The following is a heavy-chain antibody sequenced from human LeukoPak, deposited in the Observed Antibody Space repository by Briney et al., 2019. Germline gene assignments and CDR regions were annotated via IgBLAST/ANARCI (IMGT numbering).Heavy chain of an antibody. J-gene: IGHJ4*02. V-gene: IGHV3-23*01. CDR2: ISGSGGST. CDR3: AITYDSSGYYSPNLAFDY. D-gene: IGHD3-22*01. CDR1: GFTFSSYA. Sequence: GGSLRLSCAASGFTFSSYAMSWVRQAPGKGLEWVSAISGSGGSTYYADSVKGRFTISRDNAKNSLYLQMNSLRAEDTAVYYCAITYDSSGYYSPNLAFDYWGQGTLVTVSS.